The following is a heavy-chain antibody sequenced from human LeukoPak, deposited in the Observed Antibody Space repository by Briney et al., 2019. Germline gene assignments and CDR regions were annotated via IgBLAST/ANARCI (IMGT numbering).Heavy chain of an antibody. CDR2: ISGSGGST. D-gene: IGHD5-18*01. V-gene: IGHV3-23*01. Sequence: GGSLRLSCAASGFTFSSYAMSWVRQAPGKGLEWVSAISGSGGSTYYADSVKGRFTISRDNPKNTLYLQMNSLRAEDTAVYYCAKWKTLTAMAYYFDHWGQGTLVTVSS. J-gene: IGHJ4*02. CDR3: AKWKTLTAMAYYFDH. CDR1: GFTFSSYA.